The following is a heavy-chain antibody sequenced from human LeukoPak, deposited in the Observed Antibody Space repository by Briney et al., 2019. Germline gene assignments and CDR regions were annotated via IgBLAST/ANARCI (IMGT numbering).Heavy chain of an antibody. J-gene: IGHJ6*03. Sequence: GASVKVSCKASGYIFSNFGITWVRQATGQGLEWMGWMNPNSGNTGYAQKFQGRVTITRNTSISTAYMELSSLRSEDTAVYYCARGVNTYLWFGGDYMDVWGKGSTVTVSS. CDR1: GYIFSNFG. D-gene: IGHD3-16*01. V-gene: IGHV1-8*03. CDR2: MNPNSGNT. CDR3: ARGVNTYLWFGGDYMDV.